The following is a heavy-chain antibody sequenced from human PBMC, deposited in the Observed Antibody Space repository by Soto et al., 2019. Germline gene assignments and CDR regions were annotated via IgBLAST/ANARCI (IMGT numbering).Heavy chain of an antibody. CDR3: ARDDFGRNTRAFDP. CDR2: IYYSGST. V-gene: IGHV4-31*03. CDR1: GGSISSGGYY. D-gene: IGHD4-17*01. J-gene: IGHJ5*02. Sequence: TLSLTCTVSGGSISSGGYYWSWIRQHPGKGLEWIGYIYYSGSTYYNPSLKSRVTISVDTSKNQFSLRLTSVNAADTAVYYCARDDFGRNTRAFDPWGQGTLVTVSS.